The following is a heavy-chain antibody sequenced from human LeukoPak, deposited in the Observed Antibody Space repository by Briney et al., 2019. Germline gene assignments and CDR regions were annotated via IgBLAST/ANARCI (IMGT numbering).Heavy chain of an antibody. CDR1: GYTFTGYY. CDR3: ASDLLGVAVRSDY. CDR2: INPNSGGT. D-gene: IGHD6-19*01. V-gene: IGHV1-2*02. Sequence: ASVKASCKASGYTFTGYYMHWVRQAPGQGLEWMGWINPNSGGTNYAQKFQGRVTMTRDTSISTAYMELSRLRSDDTAVYYCASDLLGVAVRSDYWGQGTLVTVSS. J-gene: IGHJ4*02.